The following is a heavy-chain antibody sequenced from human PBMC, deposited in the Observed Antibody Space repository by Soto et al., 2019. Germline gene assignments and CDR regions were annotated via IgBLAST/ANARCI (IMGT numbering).Heavy chain of an antibody. Sequence: QVQLVESGGGVVQPGRSLRLSCAASGFTFSSYAMHWVRQAPGKGLEWVAVISYDGSNKYYADSVKGRFTISRDNSKNTLYLQMNSLRAEDTAVYYCARDEVDIVATTPSSPDYWGQGTLVTVSS. V-gene: IGHV3-30-3*01. D-gene: IGHD5-12*01. CDR3: ARDEVDIVATTPSSPDY. CDR1: GFTFSSYA. J-gene: IGHJ4*02. CDR2: ISYDGSNK.